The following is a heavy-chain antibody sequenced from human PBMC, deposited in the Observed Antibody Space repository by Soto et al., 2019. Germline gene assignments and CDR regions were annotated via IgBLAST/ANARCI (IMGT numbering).Heavy chain of an antibody. D-gene: IGHD1-1*01. Sequence: SETLSLTCTVSGDSINSYYWSWIRQPPGKGLEWIGYIDYSGATNYNPSLNSRVSISVDTSKSQFSLRLRSVTAADTAVYYCARNSWSTFFSLGYFDFWGQGTLVTVSS. V-gene: IGHV4-59*01. CDR3: ARNSWSTFFSLGYFDF. CDR2: IDYSGAT. CDR1: GDSINSYY. J-gene: IGHJ4*02.